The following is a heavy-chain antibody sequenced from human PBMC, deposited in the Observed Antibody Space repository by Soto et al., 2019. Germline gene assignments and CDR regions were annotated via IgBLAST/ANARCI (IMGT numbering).Heavy chain of an antibody. J-gene: IGHJ6*02. V-gene: IGHV3-23*01. D-gene: IGHD3-22*01. CDR1: GFTFSIYA. CDR2: ISTSGDKT. Sequence: GPLRLSCAASGFTFSIYAISWVRQAPGKGLEWLSAISTSGDKTYYADSVEGRFTISRDNSKNTLYLQMNSLRVDDTAVYYCAKPLYDGVVVTYGMDVWGQGTTVTVSS. CDR3: AKPLYDGVVVTYGMDV.